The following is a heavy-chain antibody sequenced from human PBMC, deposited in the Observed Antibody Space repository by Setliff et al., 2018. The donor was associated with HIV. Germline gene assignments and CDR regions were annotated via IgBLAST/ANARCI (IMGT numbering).Heavy chain of an antibody. D-gene: IGHD3-10*01. CDR3: ARARGPPLPVLDF. CDR2: IYCRGSA. V-gene: IGHV4-39*07. CDR1: GGSITTTNYY. Sequence: SETLSFTCTVSGGSITTTNYYWGWVRQSPGKGLEWIGVIYCRGSAYYNLSLQSRVTLSVDTSKNSFSLHLTSVTAADTAVYFCARARGPPLPVLDFWGPGTLVTVSS. J-gene: IGHJ4*02.